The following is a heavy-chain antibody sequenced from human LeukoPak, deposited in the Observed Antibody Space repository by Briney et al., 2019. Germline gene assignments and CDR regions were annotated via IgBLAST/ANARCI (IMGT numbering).Heavy chain of an antibody. CDR1: GYTLTELS. D-gene: IGHD5-18*01. CDR3: ARGETGYSYGSYWYFDL. Sequence: ASVRVSCEVSGYTLTELSMHWVRQAPGKGLEWMGGFDPEDGETIYAQKFQGRVTMTEDTSTDTAYMELSSLRSEDTAVYYCARGETGYSYGSYWYFDLWGRGTLVTVSS. V-gene: IGHV1-24*01. J-gene: IGHJ2*01. CDR2: FDPEDGET.